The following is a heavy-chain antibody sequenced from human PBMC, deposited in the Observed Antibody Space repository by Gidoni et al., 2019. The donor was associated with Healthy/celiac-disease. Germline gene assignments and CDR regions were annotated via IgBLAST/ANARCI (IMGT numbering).Heavy chain of an antibody. CDR3: ASTYLEYYYDSSGLGY. D-gene: IGHD3-22*01. CDR1: GFTFSSYG. V-gene: IGHV3-33*01. CDR2: IWYDGSNK. Sequence: QVQLVESGGGVVQPGRSLRLSCAASGFTFSSYGMHWVRQAPGKGLEWVAVIWYDGSNKYYADSVKGRFTISRDNSKNTLYLQMNSLRAEDTAVYYCASTYLEYYYDSSGLGYWGQGTLVTVSS. J-gene: IGHJ4*02.